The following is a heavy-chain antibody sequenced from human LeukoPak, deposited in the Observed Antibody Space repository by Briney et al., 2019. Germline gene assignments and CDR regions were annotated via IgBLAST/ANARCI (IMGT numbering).Heavy chain of an antibody. J-gene: IGHJ4*02. Sequence: SETLSLTCTVSGGSISSHYWSWIRQPPGKGLEWIGYIYYSGSTNYNPSLKSRVTISVDTSKNQFSPKLSSVTAADTAVYYCARDFPGGLKTWGQGTLVTVAS. CDR2: IYYSGST. CDR1: GGSISSHY. CDR3: ARDFPGGLKT. D-gene: IGHD3-10*01. V-gene: IGHV4-59*11.